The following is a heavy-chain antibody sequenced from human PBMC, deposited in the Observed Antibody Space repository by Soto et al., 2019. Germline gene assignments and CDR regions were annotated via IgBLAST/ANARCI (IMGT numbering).Heavy chain of an antibody. CDR2: ISAYNGNT. Sequence: ASVKVSCKASGYTFTSYGISWVRQAPGQGLEWMGWISAYNGNTNYAQKLQGRVTMTTDTSTSTAYMELRSLRSDDTAVYYCASSNYDFRSGYSLNYYYYGMDVWGQGTTVTVSS. J-gene: IGHJ6*02. V-gene: IGHV1-18*04. CDR3: ASSNYDFRSGYSLNYYYYGMDV. D-gene: IGHD3-3*01. CDR1: GYTFTSYG.